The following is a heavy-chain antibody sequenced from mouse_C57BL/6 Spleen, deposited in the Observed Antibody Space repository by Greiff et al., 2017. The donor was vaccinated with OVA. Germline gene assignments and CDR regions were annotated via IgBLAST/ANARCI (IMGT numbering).Heavy chain of an antibody. CDR2: IRSKSNNYAT. CDR1: GFSFNTYA. J-gene: IGHJ4*01. Sequence: EVKLVESGGGLVQPKGSLKLSCAASGFSFNTYAMNWVRQAPGKGLEWVARIRSKSNNYATYYADSVKDRFTISRDDSESMLYLQMNNMKTEDTAMYYCVRNEGNAMGYWGQGTSVTVSS. V-gene: IGHV10-1*01. CDR3: VRNEGNAMGY.